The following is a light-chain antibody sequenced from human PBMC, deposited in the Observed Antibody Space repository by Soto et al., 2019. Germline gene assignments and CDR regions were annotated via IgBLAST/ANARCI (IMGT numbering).Light chain of an antibody. CDR1: NSNIGAGYD. Sequence: QSALTQPPSVSGAPGQRVTISCTGSNSNIGAGYDVHWYQQLPGTVPKVLIFGNSNRPSGVPDRFSGSKSGTSASLAITGLQAEDEADYYCQSYDSSLSGVFGGGTKLTVL. CDR2: GNS. J-gene: IGLJ2*01. V-gene: IGLV1-40*01. CDR3: QSYDSSLSGV.